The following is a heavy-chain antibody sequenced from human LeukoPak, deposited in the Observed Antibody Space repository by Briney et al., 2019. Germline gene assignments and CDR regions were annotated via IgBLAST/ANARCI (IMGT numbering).Heavy chain of an antibody. J-gene: IGHJ4*02. D-gene: IGHD1-7*01. CDR2: ISWNSGSI. Sequence: GGSLRLSCAASGFTFDDYAMHWVRQAPGKGLEWVSGISWNSGSIGYADSVKGRFTISRDNAKNSLYLQMNSLRAEDMALYYCAKGIITGITGYFDYWGQGTLVTVSS. CDR1: GFTFDDYA. CDR3: AKGIITGITGYFDY. V-gene: IGHV3-9*03.